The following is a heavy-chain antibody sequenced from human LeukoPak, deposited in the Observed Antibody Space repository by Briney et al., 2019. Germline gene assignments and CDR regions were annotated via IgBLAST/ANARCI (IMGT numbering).Heavy chain of an antibody. CDR3: ARQESRNYQYEGLDY. D-gene: IGHD3-16*01. CDR2: IQNDGNDK. V-gene: IGHV3-30*19. CDR1: GLTFSTYG. Sequence: PGGSLRLSCAASGLTFSTYGMHWVRQAPGKGLEWVAFIQNDGNDKYYADSVKGRFTIDRDNSKNTVYLQMNSLRPDDTGIYSCARQESRNYQYEGLDYWGQGNLVTVSS. J-gene: IGHJ4*02.